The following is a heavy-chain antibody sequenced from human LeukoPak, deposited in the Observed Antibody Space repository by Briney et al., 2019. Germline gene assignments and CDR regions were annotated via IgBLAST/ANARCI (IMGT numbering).Heavy chain of an antibody. Sequence: ASVKVSCKASGGTFSSYTISWVRQAPGQGLEWMGRIIPILGIASYAQKFQGRVTITADKSTSTDYMELSSLRSEDTAVYYCAREGRLRTSAFDIWGQGTMVTVSS. D-gene: IGHD5-12*01. J-gene: IGHJ3*02. CDR2: IIPILGIA. CDR1: GGTFSSYT. V-gene: IGHV1-69*04. CDR3: AREGRLRTSAFDI.